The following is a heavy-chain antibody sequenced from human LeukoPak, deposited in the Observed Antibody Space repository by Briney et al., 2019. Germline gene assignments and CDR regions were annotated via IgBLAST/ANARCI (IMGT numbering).Heavy chain of an antibody. J-gene: IGHJ4*02. V-gene: IGHV4-59*11. D-gene: IGHD3-22*01. CDR1: GGSFSDHY. CDR2: IYYSGST. CDR3: ARVGYYYDASGIYYFDY. Sequence: PSETLSLTCAVYGGSFSDHYWSWIRQPPGKGLEWIGYIYYSGSTNYNPSLKSRVTISVDTSQNQFSLQLSSVTAADTAVYYCARVGYYYDASGIYYFDYWGQGTLVTVSS.